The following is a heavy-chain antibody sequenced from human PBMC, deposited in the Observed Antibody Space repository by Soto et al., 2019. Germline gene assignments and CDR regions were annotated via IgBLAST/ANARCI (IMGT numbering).Heavy chain of an antibody. D-gene: IGHD2-8*01. J-gene: IGHJ6*02. CDR2: ISAYNGNT. CDR1: GYTFTSYG. V-gene: IGHV1-18*01. CDR3: ARDGEGYCTNGVCYTRTQKYYYYYYGMDV. Sequence: ASVKVSCKASGYTFTSYGISWVRQALGQGLEWMGWISAYNGNTNYAQKLQGRVTMTTDTSTSTAYMELRSLRSDDTAVYYCARDGEGYCTNGVCYTRTQKYYYYYYGMDVWGQGTTVTVSS.